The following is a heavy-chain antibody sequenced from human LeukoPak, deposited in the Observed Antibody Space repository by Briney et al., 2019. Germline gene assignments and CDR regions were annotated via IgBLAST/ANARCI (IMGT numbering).Heavy chain of an antibody. CDR1: GYTLTELS. CDR2: FDPEDGET. J-gene: IGHJ5*02. Sequence: ASVKVSCKVSGYTLTELSMHWVRQAPGKGLEWMGGFDPEDGETIYAQKFQGRVTMTEDTSTDTAYMELSSLRSEDTAVYYCATLYPYCSGGSCYWFDPWGQGTLVTVS. CDR3: ATLYPYCSGGSCYWFDP. D-gene: IGHD2-15*01. V-gene: IGHV1-24*01.